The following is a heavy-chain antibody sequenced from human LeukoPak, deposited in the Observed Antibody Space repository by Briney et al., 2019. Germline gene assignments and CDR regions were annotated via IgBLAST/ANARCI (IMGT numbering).Heavy chain of an antibody. CDR2: ISYDGSNK. CDR3: AKDLLRYFDWLLSGFDP. CDR1: GFTFSNYG. V-gene: IGHV3-30*18. J-gene: IGHJ5*02. Sequence: GGSLRLSCVASGFTFSNYGMHWVRQAPGKGLEWVAVISYDGSNKYYTDSVKGRFTISRDNSKNTLYLQMNSLRAEDTAVYYCAKDLLRYFDWLLSGFDPWGQGTLVTVSS. D-gene: IGHD3-9*01.